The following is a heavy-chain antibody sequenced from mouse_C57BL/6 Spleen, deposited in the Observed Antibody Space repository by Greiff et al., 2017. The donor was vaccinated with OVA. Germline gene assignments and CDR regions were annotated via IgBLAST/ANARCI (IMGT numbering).Heavy chain of an antibody. CDR2: IYPRSGNT. Sequence: QVQLQPSGAELARPGASVKLSCKASGYTFTSYGISWVKQRTGQGLEWIGEIYPRSGNTYYNEKFKGKATLTADKSSSTAYMELRSLTSEDSAVYFCARRDSLYYYGSYFDYWGQGTTLTVSS. J-gene: IGHJ2*01. D-gene: IGHD1-1*01. V-gene: IGHV1-81*01. CDR1: GYTFTSYG. CDR3: ARRDSLYYYGSYFDY.